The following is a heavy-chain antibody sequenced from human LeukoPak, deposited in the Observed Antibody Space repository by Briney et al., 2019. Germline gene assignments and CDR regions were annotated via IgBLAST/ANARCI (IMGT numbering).Heavy chain of an antibody. CDR1: RFTFSTYG. Sequence: GGSLRLSCVASRFTFSTYGMHWVRQAPGKGLEWLALISNDGTYKFYATSVKDRFTISRDNSKGTLYLQMNSLRADDTAVYHCMKGFRDYYYYMDVWGKGTAVFVSS. CDR2: ISNDGTYK. J-gene: IGHJ6*03. CDR3: MKGFRDYYYYMDV. V-gene: IGHV3-30*18.